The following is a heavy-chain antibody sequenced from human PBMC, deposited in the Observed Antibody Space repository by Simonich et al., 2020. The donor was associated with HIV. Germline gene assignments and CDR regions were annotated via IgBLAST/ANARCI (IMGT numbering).Heavy chain of an antibody. Sequence: QVQLVESGGGVVQPGRSLRLSCAASGFTFSSYGMHWVRQAPGKGLEWVAGIRYDGSNKYYADSVKGRFTISRDNSKNTLYLQMNSLRAEDTAVYYCARGGRTTTKDRHAFDIWGQGTMVTVSS. CDR3: ARGGRTTTKDRHAFDI. CDR1: GFTFSSYG. J-gene: IGHJ3*02. V-gene: IGHV3-33*01. D-gene: IGHD1-1*01. CDR2: IRYDGSNK.